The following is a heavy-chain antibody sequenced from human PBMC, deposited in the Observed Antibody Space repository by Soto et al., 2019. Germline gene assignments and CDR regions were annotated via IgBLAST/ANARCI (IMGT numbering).Heavy chain of an antibody. Sequence: QVQPQESGPGLVKPSGTLSLTCGVSGGSSSSINWWSWVRQSPRKGLEWIGEIYHSGTTNYNPSLESRVTLSVDKSKNQIYLKLTSMTAADTAVYFCARSQGVSATHHFDAWGQGTLVTVSS. D-gene: IGHD2-8*01. CDR1: GGSSSSINW. CDR2: IYHSGTT. J-gene: IGHJ5*02. V-gene: IGHV4-4*02. CDR3: ARSQGVSATHHFDA.